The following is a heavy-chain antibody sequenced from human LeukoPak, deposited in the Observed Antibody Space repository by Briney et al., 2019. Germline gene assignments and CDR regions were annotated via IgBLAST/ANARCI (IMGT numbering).Heavy chain of an antibody. V-gene: IGHV2-5*01. CDR1: GFSLSTSGVG. CDR3: AHIGSCSSVTCLPFDY. CDR2: IYWNDDK. D-gene: IGHD2-2*01. Sequence: SGPTLVKPTQTLTLTGTFSGFSLSTSGVGVAWIRQPPGKALEGLALIYWNDDKRYNPSLKSRLTITKDTSKDQVVLTMTLMDPVDTATYYCAHIGSCSSVTCLPFDYWGQGTLVTVSS. J-gene: IGHJ4*02.